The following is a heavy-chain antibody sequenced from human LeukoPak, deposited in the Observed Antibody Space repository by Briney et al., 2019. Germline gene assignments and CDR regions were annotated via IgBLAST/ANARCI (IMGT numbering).Heavy chain of an antibody. J-gene: IGHJ4*02. Sequence: SETLSLTCAVYGGSFSGYYRSWIRQPPGKGLEWIGEINHSGSSNYNPSLKSRVTISVDTSKNQFSLKLSSVTAADTAVYYCARGGWYTSSWSQGTLVTVSS. V-gene: IGHV4-34*01. CDR2: INHSGSS. D-gene: IGHD6-13*01. CDR1: GGSFSGYY. CDR3: ARGGWYTSS.